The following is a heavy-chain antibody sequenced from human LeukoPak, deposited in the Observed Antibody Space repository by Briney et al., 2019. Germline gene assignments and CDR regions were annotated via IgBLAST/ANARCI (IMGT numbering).Heavy chain of an antibody. CDR2: ISYDGSNK. D-gene: IGHD4-17*01. CDR1: GFTFSSYG. J-gene: IGHJ4*02. V-gene: IGHV3-30*18. CDR3: AKVDYGDLLPDY. Sequence: GGSLRLSCAASGFTFSSYGMHWVRQAPGKGLEWVAVISYDGSNKYYADSVKGRFTISRDNSKNTLYLQMNSLRAEDTAVYYCAKVDYGDLLPDYWGQGTLVTVSS.